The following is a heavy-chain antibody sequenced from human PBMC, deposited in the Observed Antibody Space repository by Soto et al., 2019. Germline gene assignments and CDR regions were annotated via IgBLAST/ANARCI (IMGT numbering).Heavy chain of an antibody. CDR1: SGSISSSNW. J-gene: IGHJ6*03. D-gene: IGHD5-12*01. Sequence: QVQLQESGPGLVKPSGTLSLTCAVSSGSISSSNWWSWVRQPPGKGLEWIGEIYHSGSTNYNPSLKSRVTISVDKSKNQFSLKLSSVTAADTAVYYCARVESGRGFNYYYYMDVWGKGTTVTVSS. V-gene: IGHV4-4*02. CDR3: ARVESGRGFNYYYYMDV. CDR2: IYHSGST.